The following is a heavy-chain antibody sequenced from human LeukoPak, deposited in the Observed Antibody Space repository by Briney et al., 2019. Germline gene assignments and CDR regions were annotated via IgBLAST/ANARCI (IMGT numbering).Heavy chain of an antibody. J-gene: IGHJ4*02. V-gene: IGHV4-34*01. Sequence: SETLSLTCAVYGGSFSDNYWSWIRQPPGKGLEWTGEINHSGSTTNYNPSLKSRVTISVDTSTKQFSLKLSSVTAADTAVYYCAKVTVGVGPSYWGQGTLVTVSS. CDR2: INHSGSTT. CDR1: GGSFSDNY. D-gene: IGHD3-3*01. CDR3: AKVTVGVGPSY.